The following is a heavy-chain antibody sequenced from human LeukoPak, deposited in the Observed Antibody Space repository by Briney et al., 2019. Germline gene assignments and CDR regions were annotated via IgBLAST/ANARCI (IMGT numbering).Heavy chain of an antibody. Sequence: GGLLRLSCAASGFTFSRYSMNWVRQAPGKGLEWVSSISISSNYIYYTDSLKGRFTISRDNAKNSLYLQMNSLRAEDTAVYYCARDQWELLPDWGQGTLVTVSS. D-gene: IGHD1-26*01. J-gene: IGHJ4*02. CDR3: ARDQWELLPD. CDR2: ISISSNYI. V-gene: IGHV3-21*01. CDR1: GFTFSRYS.